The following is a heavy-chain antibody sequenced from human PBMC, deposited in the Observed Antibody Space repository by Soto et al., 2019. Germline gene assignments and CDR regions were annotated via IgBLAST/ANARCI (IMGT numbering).Heavy chain of an antibody. CDR3: ARHAQRITIAAN. CDR2: IYYSGST. Sequence: SEDLSLTCTVSGCSLSRSCYYWGWIRQPPGKGLEWIGSIYYSGSTYYNPSLKSRVTISVDTSKNQFSLKLSSVTAADTAVYYCARHAQRITIAANWGQGTLVTVSS. CDR1: GCSLSRSCYY. D-gene: IGHD3-3*01. J-gene: IGHJ4*02. V-gene: IGHV4-39*01.